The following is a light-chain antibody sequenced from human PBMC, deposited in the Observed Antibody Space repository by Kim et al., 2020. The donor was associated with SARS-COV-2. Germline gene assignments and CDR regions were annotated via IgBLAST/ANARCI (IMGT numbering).Light chain of an antibody. J-gene: IGKJ4*01. Sequence: ASVGDRVNITCRASQNISTYLAWYQQEPEKAPKSLIYGVSNLQPGVPSRFSGSGSGTQFNLTISGLQPEDFATYYCQQYSTYPLTFGGGTKVDI. CDR1: QNISTY. CDR2: GVS. CDR3: QQYSTYPLT. V-gene: IGKV1D-16*01.